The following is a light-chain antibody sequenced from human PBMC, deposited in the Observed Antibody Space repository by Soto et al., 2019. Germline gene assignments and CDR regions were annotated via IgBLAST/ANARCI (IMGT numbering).Light chain of an antibody. Sequence: DIQMTQSPSTLPASVGDRVTITCRASQSVSSWLAWYQQKPGKAPKLLIYKASRLESGVPSRFSGSGSGTEFTLTISSLQSEDFAVYYCQQYNNWPLTFGGGTKVDIK. J-gene: IGKJ4*01. CDR3: QQYNNWPLT. V-gene: IGKV1-5*03. CDR1: QSVSSW. CDR2: KAS.